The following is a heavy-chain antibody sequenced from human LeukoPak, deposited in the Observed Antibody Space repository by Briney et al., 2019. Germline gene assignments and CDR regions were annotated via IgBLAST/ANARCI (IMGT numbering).Heavy chain of an antibody. CDR3: ARGCRSVVVTTLYYFDP. V-gene: IGHV1-18*01. J-gene: IGHJ4*02. CDR2: ISVYNGNT. D-gene: IGHD3-22*01. Sequence: ASVKVSCKASGYTFTSYGISWVRQAPGQGLEWMGWISVYNGNTNYAEKLQGRVTMTTDTSTSTAYMELRSLRSDDTAVYYCARGCRSVVVTTLYYFDPWGQGTLVTVSS. CDR1: GYTFTSYG.